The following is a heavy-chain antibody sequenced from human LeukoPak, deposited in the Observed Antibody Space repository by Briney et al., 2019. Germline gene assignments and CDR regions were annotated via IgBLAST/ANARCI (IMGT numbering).Heavy chain of an antibody. CDR3: ARRGDSYAVFDY. V-gene: IGHV4-39*01. Sequence: SETLSLTCTVSGGSISSSNYYWGWIGQPPGKGLEWIGSIYYRGSTYYNPSLKSRVTISVDTSKNQFSLKLSSVTAADTAVYYCARRGDSYAVFDYWGQGTLVTVSS. D-gene: IGHD5-18*01. CDR2: IYYRGST. J-gene: IGHJ4*02. CDR1: GGSISSSNYY.